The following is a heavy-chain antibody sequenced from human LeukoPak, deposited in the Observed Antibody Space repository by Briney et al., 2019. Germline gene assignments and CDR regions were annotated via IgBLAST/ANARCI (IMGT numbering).Heavy chain of an antibody. J-gene: IGHJ3*02. CDR1: GGTFSSYA. CDR3: ARRTRRLLSGAFDI. CDR2: IIPIFGTA. D-gene: IGHD3-10*01. Sequence: ASVKVSCKASGGTFSSYAISWVRQAPGQGLEWMGGIIPIFGTANYVQKFQGRVTITADKSTSTAYMELSSLRSEDTAVYYCARRTRRLLSGAFDIWGQGTMVTVSS. V-gene: IGHV1-69*06.